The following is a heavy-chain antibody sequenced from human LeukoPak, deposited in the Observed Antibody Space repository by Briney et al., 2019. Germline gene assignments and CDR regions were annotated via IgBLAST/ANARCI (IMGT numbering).Heavy chain of an antibody. V-gene: IGHV1-46*01. CDR1: GYTFTNYY. J-gene: IGHJ4*02. D-gene: IGHD6-19*01. Sequence: VASVKVSCKASGYTFTNYYMHWVRQAPGQGLEWMGIINPSDSSTTYAQKFQGRVTMTRDTSTSTVYMDLSSLRSQDTAVYYCARDPLIAVAGTAFDYWGQGTLVTVSS. CDR2: INPSDSST. CDR3: ARDPLIAVAGTAFDY.